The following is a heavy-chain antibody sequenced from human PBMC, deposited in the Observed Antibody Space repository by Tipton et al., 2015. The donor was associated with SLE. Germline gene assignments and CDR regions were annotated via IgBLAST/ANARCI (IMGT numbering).Heavy chain of an antibody. D-gene: IGHD4-11*01. J-gene: IGHJ4*02. CDR3: ARVWMYSNYDFDS. CDR2: ISRGGGTT. Sequence: SLRLSCAASGFPFSSFALSWVRPAPGKGLEWVSSISRGGGTTFYADSVKGRFTISRDNSKNTLYLQMNSLRAEDTAIYYCARVWMYSNYDFDSWGQGTLVTVSS. CDR1: GFPFSSFA. V-gene: IGHV3-23*01.